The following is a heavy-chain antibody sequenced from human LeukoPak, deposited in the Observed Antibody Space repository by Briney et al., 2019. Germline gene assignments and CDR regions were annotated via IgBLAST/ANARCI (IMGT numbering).Heavy chain of an antibody. CDR3: ACISSQYSSSWSYYYYYYMDV. CDR2: ISGSGGST. CDR1: GFTFSGYG. V-gene: IGHV3-23*01. J-gene: IGHJ6*03. D-gene: IGHD6-13*01. Sequence: GGSLRLSCAASGFTFSGYGMSWVRQAPGKGLEWVSAISGSGGSTYYADSVKGRFTISRDNSKNTLYLQMNSLRAEDTAVYYCACISSQYSSSWSYYYYYYMDVWGKGTTVTISS.